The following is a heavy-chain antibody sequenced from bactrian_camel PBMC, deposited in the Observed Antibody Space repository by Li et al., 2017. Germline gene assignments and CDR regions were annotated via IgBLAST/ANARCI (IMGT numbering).Heavy chain of an antibody. V-gene: IGHV3S53*01. Sequence: HVQLVESGGGSVQAGGSLRLSCVASRFTYRDAMSWYRQAPGKEREFVSEVDSAGGTIYADSVKGRFTISQDNAKTTMSLQMNNLQPEDTGTYYCAADPRSKHEAVVSGTRCTFTSWGQGTQVTVS. CDR2: VDSAGGT. CDR1: RFTYRDA. D-gene: IGHD1*01. J-gene: IGHJ4*01. CDR3: AADPRSKHEAVVSGTRCTFTS.